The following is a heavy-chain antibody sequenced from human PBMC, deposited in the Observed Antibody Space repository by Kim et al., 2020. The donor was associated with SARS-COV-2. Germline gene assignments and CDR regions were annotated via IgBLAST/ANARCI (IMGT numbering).Heavy chain of an antibody. Sequence: GESLKISCKGSGYSFTSYWIGWVRQMPGKGLEWMGIIYPGDSDTRYSPSFQGQVTISADKSISTAYLQWSSLKASDTAMHYCARVRQRARGWFDPWGQGTLVTVSS. CDR1: GYSFTSYW. CDR2: IYPGDSDT. CDR3: ARVRQRARGWFDP. J-gene: IGHJ5*02. V-gene: IGHV5-51*01. D-gene: IGHD6-6*01.